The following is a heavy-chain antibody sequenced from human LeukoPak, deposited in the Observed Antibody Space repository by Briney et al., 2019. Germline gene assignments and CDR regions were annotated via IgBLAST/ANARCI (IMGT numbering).Heavy chain of an antibody. CDR3: AGHFGAWHYFDY. CDR2: IYTSGST. Sequence: SETLSLTCTVSGYSISSGYYWSWIRQPAGKGLEWIGRIYTSGSTNYNPSLKSRVTMSVDTSKNQFSLKLSSVTAADTAVYYCAGHFGAWHYFDYWGQGTLVTVSS. J-gene: IGHJ4*02. V-gene: IGHV4-4*07. CDR1: GYSISSGYY. D-gene: IGHD3-3*01.